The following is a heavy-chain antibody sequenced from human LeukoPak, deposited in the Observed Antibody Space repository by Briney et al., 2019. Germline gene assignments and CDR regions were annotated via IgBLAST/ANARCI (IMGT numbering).Heavy chain of an antibody. CDR3: ARAVGATRAA. CDR1: GFTFSSYA. D-gene: IGHD1-26*01. J-gene: IGHJ3*01. Sequence: GGSLSLSCAASGFTFSSYAMSWVRQAPGKGLEWVLAISGSGGSTYYAASVKGRFTISRNNSKNTLYLQMNSLRAEDTAVYCCARAVGATRAAWGQGTMVTVSS. V-gene: IGHV3-23*01. CDR2: ISGSGGST.